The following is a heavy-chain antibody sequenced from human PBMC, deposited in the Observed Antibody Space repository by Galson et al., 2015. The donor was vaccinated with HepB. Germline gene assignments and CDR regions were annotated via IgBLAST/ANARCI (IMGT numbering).Heavy chain of an antibody. CDR2: VYSNGAT. J-gene: IGHJ4*02. CDR3: ARATRWGPPIDY. Sequence: ETLSLTCTASGGSISDSYGTWIRQPPGKGLEWIGYVYSNGATNYNPSLKNRVTISVDLSNNNFSLHLRSVAAADTALYFCARATRWGPPIDYWGQGRLVIVSS. CDR1: GGSISDSY. D-gene: IGHD3-16*01. V-gene: IGHV4-59*01.